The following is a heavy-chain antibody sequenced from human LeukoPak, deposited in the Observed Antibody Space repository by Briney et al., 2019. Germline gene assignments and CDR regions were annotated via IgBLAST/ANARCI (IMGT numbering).Heavy chain of an antibody. Sequence: QPGGSLRLSCAASGFTVSSNYMSWVRQAPGKGLEWVSVIYSGGSTYYADSVKGRFTISRDNAKKSLYLQMNSLRAEDTAVYYCARDESYSGRYGYRTAFDYWGQGTLVTVSS. CDR1: GFTVSSNY. D-gene: IGHD1-26*01. CDR2: IYSGGST. J-gene: IGHJ4*01. CDR3: ARDESYSGRYGYRTAFDY. V-gene: IGHV3-66*01.